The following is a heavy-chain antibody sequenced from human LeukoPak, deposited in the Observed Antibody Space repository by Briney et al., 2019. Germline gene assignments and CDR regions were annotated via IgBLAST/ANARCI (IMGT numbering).Heavy chain of an antibody. V-gene: IGHV1-18*01. CDR3: ARSPRGGPFDY. J-gene: IGHJ4*02. D-gene: IGHD3-10*01. CDR1: GYTFTTYG. Sequence: EASVKVSCKASGYTFTTYGISWVRQAPGQGLEWMGWISANNGNTNYAQKLQGRVTMTTDTSTSTAYMELRSLRSDDTAVYYCARSPRGGPFDYWGQGTLVTVSS. CDR2: ISANNGNT.